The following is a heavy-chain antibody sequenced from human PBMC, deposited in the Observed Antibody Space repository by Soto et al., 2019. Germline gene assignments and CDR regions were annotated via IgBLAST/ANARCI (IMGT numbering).Heavy chain of an antibody. V-gene: IGHV3-30*18. D-gene: IGHD1-7*01. CDR3: AKDPVTGTTFPTAFDY. Sequence: GGPLRLSCAASGFTFSNYGMHWVRQAPGKGLEWVAVISYDGNNKYYADSVKGRFTISRDSSKNTLCLQMNSLRTEDTAVYYCAKDPVTGTTFPTAFDYWGLGTLVTVSS. CDR1: GFTFSNYG. CDR2: ISYDGNNK. J-gene: IGHJ4*02.